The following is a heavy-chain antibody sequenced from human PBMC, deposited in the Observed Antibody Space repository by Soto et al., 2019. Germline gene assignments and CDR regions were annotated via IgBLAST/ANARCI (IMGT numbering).Heavy chain of an antibody. J-gene: IGHJ4*02. CDR2: IYPGDSDA. CDR3: ARHRTTGTYDFDY. Sequence: GESLKISFKGSGYSFTTSWIGWLRQTPGKGLEWMGIIYPGDSDARYSPSFQGQVTISADKSIGTAYLQWSSLKASDTAMYYCARHRTTGTYDFDYWGQGTLVTVSS. V-gene: IGHV5-51*01. CDR1: GYSFTTSW. D-gene: IGHD1-1*01.